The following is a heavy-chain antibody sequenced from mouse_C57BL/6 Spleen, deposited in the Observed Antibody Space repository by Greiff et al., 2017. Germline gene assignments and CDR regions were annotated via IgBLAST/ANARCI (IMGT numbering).Heavy chain of an antibody. CDR3: ARVVTPYYYGSSYAMDY. D-gene: IGHD1-1*01. V-gene: IGHV5-16*01. CDR1: GFTFSDYY. J-gene: IGHJ4*01. Sequence: EVKLVESEGGLVQPGSSMKLSCTASGFTFSDYYMAWVRQVPEKGLEWVANINYDGSSTYYLDSLKSRFIISRDNAKNILYLQMSSLKSEDTATYYCARVVTPYYYGSSYAMDYWGQGTSVTVSS. CDR2: INYDGSST.